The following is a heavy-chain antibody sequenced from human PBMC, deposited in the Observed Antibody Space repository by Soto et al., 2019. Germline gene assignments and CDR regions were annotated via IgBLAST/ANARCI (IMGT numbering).Heavy chain of an antibody. J-gene: IGHJ6*02. V-gene: IGHV3-23*01. CDR2: ITGGGDST. Sequence: EVQLLESGGGLVQPGGSLRLSCAASGFTFYNYAMSWVRQAPGKGLEWVSSITGGGDSTFYADSGKGRFTISRDNSLDTLYLQMNSLRAEDTAVYYCAKGTYRSSWSDKGMDVWGQGTTVTVSS. CDR3: AKGTYRSSWSDKGMDV. CDR1: GFTFYNYA. D-gene: IGHD6-13*01.